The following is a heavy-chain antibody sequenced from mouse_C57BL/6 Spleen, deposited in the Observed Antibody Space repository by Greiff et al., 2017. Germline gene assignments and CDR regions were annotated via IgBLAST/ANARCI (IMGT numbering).Heavy chain of an antibody. CDR1: GYTFTDYY. CDR2: INPNNGGT. CDR3: ARYFDY. V-gene: IGHV1-26*01. J-gene: IGHJ2*01. Sequence: VQLQQSGPELVKPGASVKISCKASGYTFTDYYMNWVKQSHGKSLEWIGDINPNNGGTSYNQKFKGKATLTVDKSSSTAYMELRGLTSEDSAVYYCARYFDYWGQGTTLTVSS.